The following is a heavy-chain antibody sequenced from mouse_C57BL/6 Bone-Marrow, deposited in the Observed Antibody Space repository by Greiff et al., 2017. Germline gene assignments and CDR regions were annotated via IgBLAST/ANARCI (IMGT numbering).Heavy chain of an antibody. CDR1: GYTFTSYG. D-gene: IGHD2-2*01. CDR3: ARWYGYDEGAWFAY. Sequence: QVQLQQSGAELARPGASVKLSCKASGYTFTSYGISWVKQRTGQGLEWIGEIYPRSGNTYYNEKFKGKATLTADKSSSTAYMELRSLTSEDSAVYFCARWYGYDEGAWFAYWGQGTLVTVSA. J-gene: IGHJ3*01. CDR2: IYPRSGNT. V-gene: IGHV1-81*01.